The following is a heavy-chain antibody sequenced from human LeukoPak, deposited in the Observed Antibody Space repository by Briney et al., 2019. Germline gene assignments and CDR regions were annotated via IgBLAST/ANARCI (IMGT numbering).Heavy chain of an antibody. J-gene: IGHJ3*02. D-gene: IGHD4-23*01. Sequence: SETLSLTCTVTGGSISTYYWSWIRQPPGKGLEWIGYIYYSGSTNYNPSVKSRVTMSVDTSKKQFSLNLSSLTAADTAVYYCARGGTAVVTPYAFDIWGQGTMVTVSS. V-gene: IGHV4-59*01. CDR1: GGSISTYY. CDR2: IYYSGST. CDR3: ARGGTAVVTPYAFDI.